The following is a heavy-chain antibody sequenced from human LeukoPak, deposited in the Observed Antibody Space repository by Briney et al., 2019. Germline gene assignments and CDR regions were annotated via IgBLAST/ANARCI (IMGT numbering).Heavy chain of an antibody. CDR1: GYTFTTYG. J-gene: IGHJ4*02. CDR3: ARDYTIFGVDVFDY. Sequence: ASVKVSCKASGYTFTTYGISWVRQAPGQGLEWLGWSSGSGSDHTNYAQKLQGRVTMTTDTSTSTAYMELRSLRSDDTAMYYCARDYTIFGVDVFDYWGQGTLVTVSS. CDR2: SSGSGSDHT. D-gene: IGHD3-3*01. V-gene: IGHV1-18*01.